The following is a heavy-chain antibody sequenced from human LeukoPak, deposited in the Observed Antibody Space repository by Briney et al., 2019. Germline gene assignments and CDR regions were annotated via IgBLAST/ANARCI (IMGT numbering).Heavy chain of an antibody. J-gene: IGHJ4*02. CDR3: AKARGYDSGGSHFDY. D-gene: IGHD3-22*01. V-gene: IGHV3-20*04. CDR1: GFTFDDYG. Sequence: PGGSLRLSCAASGFTFDDYGMSWVRQAPGKGLEWVSGINWNGGSTGYADSVKGRFTFSRDNAKNSLYLQMNSLRAEDTALYYCAKARGYDSGGSHFDYWGQGTLVTVSS. CDR2: INWNGGST.